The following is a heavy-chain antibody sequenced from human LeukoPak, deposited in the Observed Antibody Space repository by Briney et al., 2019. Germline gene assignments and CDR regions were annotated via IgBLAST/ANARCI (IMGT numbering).Heavy chain of an antibody. D-gene: IGHD3-9*01. CDR3: GTHAGKTGSDD. CDR2: ISGSGNDI. Sequence: GGSLRLSCATSGFILSGYYMSYLRQAPGKGLEWVSYISGSGNDISYADSVKGRFTISRDNAKGSLYLQMNSLRAADTAVYYCGTHAGKTGSDDWGQGTLVTVSS. V-gene: IGHV3-11*01. CDR1: GFILSGYY. J-gene: IGHJ4*02.